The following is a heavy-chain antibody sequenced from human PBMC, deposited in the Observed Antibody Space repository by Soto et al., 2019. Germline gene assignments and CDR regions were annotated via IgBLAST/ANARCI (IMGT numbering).Heavy chain of an antibody. V-gene: IGHV3-74*01. CDR1: GFNFRDFW. J-gene: IGHJ4*02. CDR3: TRDDSGLGIDY. CDR2: IPSDGRDV. D-gene: IGHD1-26*01. Sequence: EVHLVESGGGLVQPGESLRLSCAASGFNFRDFWMHWVRQPPGKGPEWVSNIPSDGRDVSYADSVRGRFTISRDDARNTLYFQMSDLKVEDTAIYYCTRDDSGLGIDYWGQGTQVTVSS.